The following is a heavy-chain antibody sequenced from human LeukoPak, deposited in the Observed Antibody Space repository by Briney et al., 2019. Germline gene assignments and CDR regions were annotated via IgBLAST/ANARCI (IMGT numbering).Heavy chain of an antibody. CDR1: GFTSSSYG. CDR3: AKTSSSSPEYYFYYMDV. CDR2: IRYDGSNK. D-gene: IGHD6-6*01. Sequence: GGSLRLSCAASGFTSSSYGMHWVRQAPGKGLEWVAFIRYDGSNKDYADSVKGRFTISRDNSKNTLYLQMNSLRAEDTAVYYCAKTSSSSPEYYFYYMDVWGKGTTVTVSS. J-gene: IGHJ6*03. V-gene: IGHV3-30*02.